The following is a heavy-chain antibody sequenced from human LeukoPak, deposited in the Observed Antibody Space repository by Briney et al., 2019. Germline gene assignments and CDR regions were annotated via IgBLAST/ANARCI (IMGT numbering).Heavy chain of an antibody. Sequence: SETLSLTCTVSGGSISSSYYYWGWIRQPPGKGLEWIGEINHSGSTNYNPSLKSRVTISVDTSKNQFSLKLSSVTAADTAVYYCARGMYYYDSRAPFDYWGQGTLVTVSS. D-gene: IGHD3-22*01. CDR2: INHSGST. CDR3: ARGMYYYDSRAPFDY. V-gene: IGHV4-39*07. J-gene: IGHJ4*02. CDR1: GGSISSSYYY.